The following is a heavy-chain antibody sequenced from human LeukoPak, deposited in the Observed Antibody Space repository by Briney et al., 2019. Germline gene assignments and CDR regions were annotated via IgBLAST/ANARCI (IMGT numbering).Heavy chain of an antibody. V-gene: IGHV1-2*02. Sequence: GASVKVSCKASGYTFTGYYMHWVRQAPGQGLEWMGWINPNSGGTYYAQKFQGRVTMTRDTSSSTAYMELSRLRSDDTAVYYCARTLVGATTFDYWGQGTLVTVSS. D-gene: IGHD1-26*01. CDR3: ARTLVGATTFDY. CDR1: GYTFTGYY. J-gene: IGHJ4*02. CDR2: INPNSGGT.